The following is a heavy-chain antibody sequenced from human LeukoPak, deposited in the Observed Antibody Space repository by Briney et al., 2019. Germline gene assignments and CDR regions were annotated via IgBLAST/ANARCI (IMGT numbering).Heavy chain of an antibody. CDR1: GFTFSSYG. D-gene: IGHD3-3*02. Sequence: PGGSLRLSSAASGFTFSSYGVSWVRQAPGKGLEWVSAISGSGGSTYYADSVRGRFTISRDNSRNTVYLQMNSLRAEDTAVYYCAKDDKWLQFCCWGQGTLVTVSA. CDR2: ISGSGGST. J-gene: IGHJ4*02. CDR3: AKDDKWLQFCC. V-gene: IGHV3-23*01.